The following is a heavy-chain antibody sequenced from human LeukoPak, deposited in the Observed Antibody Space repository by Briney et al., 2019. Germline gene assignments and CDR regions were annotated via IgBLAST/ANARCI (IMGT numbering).Heavy chain of an antibody. Sequence: GGSLRLSCAASGFTFSSYSMNWVRQAPGKGLEWVSSISSSSTIYYADSVKGRFTISRDNAKNSLYLQMNSLRAEDTAMYYCASHPRAAAFDIWGQGTMVTVSS. CDR2: ISSSSTI. J-gene: IGHJ3*02. V-gene: IGHV3-48*01. CDR3: ASHPRAAAFDI. CDR1: GFTFSSYS.